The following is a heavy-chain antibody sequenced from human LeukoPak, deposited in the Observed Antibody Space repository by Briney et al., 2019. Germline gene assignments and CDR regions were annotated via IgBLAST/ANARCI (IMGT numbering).Heavy chain of an antibody. D-gene: IGHD1-26*01. CDR1: GGSISSGDYY. CDR3: ARGELTYRAWPDY. V-gene: IGHV4-30-4*01. CDR2: IYYSGST. J-gene: IGHJ4*02. Sequence: KPSETLSLTCTVSGGSISSGDYYWSWIRQPPGKGLEWIGYIYYSGSTYYNPSLKSRVTISVDTSKNQFSLKLSSVTAADTAVYYCARGELTYRAWPDYWGQGTLVTVSS.